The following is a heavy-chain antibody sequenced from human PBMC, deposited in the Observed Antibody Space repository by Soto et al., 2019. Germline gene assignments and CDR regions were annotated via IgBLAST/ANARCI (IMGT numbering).Heavy chain of an antibody. V-gene: IGHV4-34*01. CDR1: GGSFSGYY. D-gene: IGHD6-13*01. CDR3: ARAHLGVAAAGTYWFDT. J-gene: IGHJ5*02. Sequence: SETLSLTCAVYGGSFSGYYWSWIRQPPGKGLEWIGEINHSGSTNYNPSLKSRVTISVDTSKNQFSLKLSSVTAADTAVYYCARAHLGVAAAGTYWFDTWGQGTLVTVS. CDR2: INHSGST.